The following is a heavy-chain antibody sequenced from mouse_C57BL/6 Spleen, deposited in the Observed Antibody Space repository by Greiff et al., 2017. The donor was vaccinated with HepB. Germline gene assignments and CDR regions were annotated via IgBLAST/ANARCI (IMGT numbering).Heavy chain of an antibody. Sequence: VHVKQSGPELVKPGASVKISCKASGYSFTGYYMNWVKQSPEKSLEWIGEINPSTGGTTYNQKFKAKATLTVDKSSSTAYMQLKSLTSEDSAVYYCARGGFFAYWGQGTLVTVSA. CDR2: INPSTGGT. V-gene: IGHV1-42*01. CDR1: GYSFTGYY. CDR3: ARGGFFAY. J-gene: IGHJ3*01.